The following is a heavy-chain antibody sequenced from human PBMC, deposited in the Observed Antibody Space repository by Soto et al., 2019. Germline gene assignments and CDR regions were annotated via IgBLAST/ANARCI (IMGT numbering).Heavy chain of an antibody. CDR2: ISSSSSYI. V-gene: IGHV3-21*01. CDR3: ARDHDSSGYYYDY. D-gene: IGHD3-22*01. CDR1: GFTFSSYS. J-gene: IGHJ4*02. Sequence: GGSLRLSCAASGFTFSSYSMNWVRQAPGKGLEWVSSISSSSSYIYYADSVKGRFTISRDNAKNSLYLQMNSLRAEDTAVYYCARDHDSSGYYYDYWGQGTLVTVSS.